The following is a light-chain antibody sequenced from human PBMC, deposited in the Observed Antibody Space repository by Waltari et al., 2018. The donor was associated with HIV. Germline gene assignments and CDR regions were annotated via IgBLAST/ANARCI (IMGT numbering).Light chain of an antibody. CDR3: QQYNTYPRT. J-gene: IGKJ1*01. V-gene: IGKV1-5*03. CDR1: QNINKY. Sequence: DIQMTQSPSTLSASVGDRVTLTCRASQNINKYLAWYQQKPGKAPNLLIYKASSLGSGVPSRFSGSGSGTDFTLTISSLQPDDFATYYCQQYNTYPRTFGQGTKVEIK. CDR2: KAS.